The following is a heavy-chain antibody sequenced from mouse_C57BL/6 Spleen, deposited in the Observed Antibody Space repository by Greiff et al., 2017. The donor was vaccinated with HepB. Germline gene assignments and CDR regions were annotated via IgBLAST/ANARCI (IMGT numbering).Heavy chain of an antibody. CDR1: GYSITSGYD. D-gene: IGHD1-1*01. CDR3: AREGNYGSSYFAY. V-gene: IGHV3-1*01. Sequence: EVQLVESGPGMVKPSQSLSLTCTVTGYSITSGYDWHWIRHFPGNKLEWMGYISYSGSTNYNPSLKIRISITHDTSKNHFFLKLNSVTTEDTATYYCAREGNYGSSYFAYWGQGTLFTVSA. J-gene: IGHJ3*01. CDR2: ISYSGST.